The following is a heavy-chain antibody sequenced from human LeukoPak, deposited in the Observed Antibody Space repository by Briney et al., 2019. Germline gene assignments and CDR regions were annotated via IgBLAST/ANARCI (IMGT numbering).Heavy chain of an antibody. CDR3: ARDSGSIAVASTIDY. CDR2: IIPILGIA. J-gene: IGHJ4*02. V-gene: IGHV1-69*04. Sequence: GASVKVSCKASGGTFSSYAISCVRQPPGQGLEWMGRIIPILGIANYAQRFQGRVTITADKSTSTAYMELSSLRSEDTAVYYCARDSGSIAVASTIDYWGQGTLVTVSS. D-gene: IGHD6-19*01. CDR1: GGTFSSYA.